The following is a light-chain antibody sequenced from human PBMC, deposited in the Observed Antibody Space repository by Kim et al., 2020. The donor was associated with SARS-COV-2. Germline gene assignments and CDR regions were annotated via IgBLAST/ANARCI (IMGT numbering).Light chain of an antibody. CDR3: QQYYITPET. Sequence: ATINCKSRQSVFYSANNKNYLARDQQKTGQRPKLLIYSASTRESGVPERVSGSGSGREFTLTISSLQAEEVAVYISQQYYITPETFGEGTKGDIK. CDR2: SAS. V-gene: IGKV4-1*01. CDR1: QSVFYSANNKNY. J-gene: IGKJ1*01.